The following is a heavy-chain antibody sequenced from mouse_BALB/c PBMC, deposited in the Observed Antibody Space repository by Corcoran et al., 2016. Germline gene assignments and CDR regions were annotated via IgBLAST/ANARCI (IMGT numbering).Heavy chain of an antibody. V-gene: IGHV9-3-1*01. CDR3: ARDGYDGYYYAMDY. J-gene: IGHJ4*01. Sequence: QIQLVQSGPELKKPGETVKISCKASGYTFTNYGMNWMKQAPGKGLKWMGWINTYTGEPTYADDFKGRFAFSLETSASTAYLQINNLKNEDTATYCCARDGYDGYYYAMDYWGQGTSVTVSS. CDR2: INTYTGEP. D-gene: IGHD2-2*01. CDR1: GYTFTNYG.